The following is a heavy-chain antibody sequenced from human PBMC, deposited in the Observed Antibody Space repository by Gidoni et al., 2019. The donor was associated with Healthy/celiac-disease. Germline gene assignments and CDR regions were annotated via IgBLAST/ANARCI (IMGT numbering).Heavy chain of an antibody. J-gene: IGHJ5*02. CDR3: ARMPITMVRGVFQGYNWFDP. D-gene: IGHD3-10*01. CDR1: GFTFCSYP. CDR2: ISYDGSNK. Sequence: QVQLVESGGGVVQPGSSWRRSCPACGFTFCSYPLPWVRQARAKGLEWVAVISYDGSNKYYADSVKGRFTISRDNSKNTLYLQMNSLRAEDTAVYYCARMPITMVRGVFQGYNWFDPWGQGTLVTVSS. V-gene: IGHV3-30-3*01.